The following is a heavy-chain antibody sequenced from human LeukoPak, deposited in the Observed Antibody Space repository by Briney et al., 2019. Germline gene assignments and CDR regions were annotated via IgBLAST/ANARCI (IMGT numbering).Heavy chain of an antibody. J-gene: IGHJ3*02. D-gene: IGHD3-16*02. CDR3: ARDQGAYYDYVWGSYRRYPGAFDI. V-gene: IGHV3-48*04. CDR2: ISSSSSTI. Sequence: GSLRLSCAASGFTFSSYSMNWVRQAPGKGLEWVSYISSSSSTIYYADSVKGRFTISRDNAKNSLYLQMNSLRAEDTAVYYCARDQGAYYDYVWGSYRRYPGAFDIWGQGTMVTVSS. CDR1: GFTFSSYS.